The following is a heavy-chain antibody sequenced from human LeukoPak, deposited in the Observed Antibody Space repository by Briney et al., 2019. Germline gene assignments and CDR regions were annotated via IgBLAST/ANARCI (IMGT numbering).Heavy chain of an antibody. D-gene: IGHD4-11*01. CDR3: AREYTVTTSGWFDP. CDR2: INPNSGGT. Sequence: ASVKVSCKASGYTLTGYYMHWVRQAPGQGLEWMGWINPNSGGTNYAQKFQGRVTMTRDTSISTAYMELSRLRSDDTAVYYCAREYTVTTSGWFDPWGQGTLVTVSS. V-gene: IGHV1-2*02. CDR1: GYTLTGYY. J-gene: IGHJ5*02.